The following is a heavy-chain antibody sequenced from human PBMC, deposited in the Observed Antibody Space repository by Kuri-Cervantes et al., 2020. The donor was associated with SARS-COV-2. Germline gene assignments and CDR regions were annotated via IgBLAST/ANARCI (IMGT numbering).Heavy chain of an antibody. Sequence: SETLSLTCTFSSASISSSNYCWGWIRQPPGKGLEWIGSIYYSGSTYYNPSLKSRVTISVDTSKNQFSLKLCSVTAADTAVYYCARHELAITMIVVVPRSWFDPWVQGTLVTVSS. J-gene: IGHJ5*02. CDR2: IYYSGST. CDR3: ARHELAITMIVVVPRSWFDP. V-gene: IGHV4-39*01. D-gene: IGHD3-22*01. CDR1: SASISSSNYC.